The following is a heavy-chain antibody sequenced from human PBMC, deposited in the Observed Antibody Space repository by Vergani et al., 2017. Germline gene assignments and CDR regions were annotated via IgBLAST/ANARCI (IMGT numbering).Heavy chain of an antibody. CDR1: GYSFTSYW. D-gene: IGHD2-15*01. Sequence: EVQLVQSGAEVKKPGESLKISCKGSGYSFTSYWNGWVRQMPGKGLEWMGIIYPGDSDTRYSPSFQGQVTISADKSISTAYLQWSSVKASDTAMYYCARHRGWGLVVVAATPWYYYYGMDVWGQGTTVTVSS. CDR3: ARHRGWGLVVVAATPWYYYYGMDV. V-gene: IGHV5-51*01. J-gene: IGHJ6*02. CDR2: IYPGDSDT.